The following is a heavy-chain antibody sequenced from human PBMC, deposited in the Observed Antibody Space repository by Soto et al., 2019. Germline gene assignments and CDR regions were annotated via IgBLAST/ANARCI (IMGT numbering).Heavy chain of an antibody. V-gene: IGHV2-5*02. CDR3: AHRQDMATIFDY. CDR2: IYWDDDR. Sequence: QITLKESGPTLVKPTQTLTLTCTFSGFSLSTSGVGVGWIRQPPGKALEWLALIYWDDDRRYSPSLKSRLTIXKXXSKNQVVLTMTNMDPVDTATYYCAHRQDMATIFDYWGQGTLVTVSS. J-gene: IGHJ4*02. D-gene: IGHD5-12*01. CDR1: GFSLSTSGVG.